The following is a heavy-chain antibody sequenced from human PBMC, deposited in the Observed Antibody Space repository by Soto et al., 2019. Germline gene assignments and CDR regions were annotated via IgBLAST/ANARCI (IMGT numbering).Heavy chain of an antibody. CDR2: INAGNGNT. J-gene: IGHJ3*02. V-gene: IGHV1-3*01. D-gene: IGHD4-17*01. Sequence: ASVKVSCKASGYTFTSYAMHWVRQAPGQRLEWMGWINAGNGNTKYSQKFQGRVTITRDTSASTAYMELSGLRSEDTAVYYCARWVGDYGDPRRAFDIWGQGTMVTVSS. CDR3: ARWVGDYGDPRRAFDI. CDR1: GYTFTSYA.